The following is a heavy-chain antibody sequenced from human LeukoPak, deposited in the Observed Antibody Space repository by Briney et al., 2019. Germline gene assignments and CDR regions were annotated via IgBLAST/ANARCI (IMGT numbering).Heavy chain of an antibody. CDR3: ARAEVGASDY. Sequence: PGRSLRLSCAASGFTFSSYAMHWVRQAPGKGLEWVAVISYDGSNKYYADSGKGRFTISRDNSKNTLYLQMNSLRAEDTAVYYCARAEVGASDYWGQGTLVTVSS. J-gene: IGHJ4*02. V-gene: IGHV3-30-3*01. D-gene: IGHD1-26*01. CDR1: GFTFSSYA. CDR2: ISYDGSNK.